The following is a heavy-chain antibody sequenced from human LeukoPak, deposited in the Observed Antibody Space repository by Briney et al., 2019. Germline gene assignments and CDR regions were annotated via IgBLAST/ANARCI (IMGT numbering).Heavy chain of an antibody. Sequence: GASVKVSCKASGYTFTDYYHHRVRHVPGQGPEWMGWIRPKTGDTKYAEKFQGRVTMTRDTSISTAYMELSRLRSDDTALYYCATLNFRDGMDVWGQGTTVTVSS. J-gene: IGHJ6*02. CDR2: IRPKTGDT. CDR1: GYTFTDYY. CDR3: ATLNFRDGMDV. V-gene: IGHV1-2*02.